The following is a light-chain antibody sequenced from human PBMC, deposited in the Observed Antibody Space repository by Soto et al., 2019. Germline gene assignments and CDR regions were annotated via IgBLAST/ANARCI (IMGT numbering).Light chain of an antibody. J-gene: IGLJ2*01. CDR1: SSNIGANL. V-gene: IGLV1-44*01. CDR2: SNN. Sequence: QAVVTQPPSASGTPGQRVTISCSGSSSNIGANLVNWYQQFPGTAPKLLIYSNNQRPSGVPDRFSGSKSDTSASLAISGLQSEDEADYYCATWDDSLLFGGGTKITVL. CDR3: ATWDDSLL.